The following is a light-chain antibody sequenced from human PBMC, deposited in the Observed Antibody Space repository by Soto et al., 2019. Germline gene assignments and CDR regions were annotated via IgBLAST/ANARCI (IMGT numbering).Light chain of an antibody. Sequence: QLVLTQSPSASASLGASVKLTCTLSSGHSSYAIAGHQQQPEKGPRYLMKLNSDGSHSKGDGNPDRFSGSSSGAERYLTITRLQSEDEAYYYCQTWGTVFGGGTKRTVL. J-gene: IGLJ2*01. CDR2: LNSDGSH. V-gene: IGLV4-69*01. CDR3: QTWGTV. CDR1: SGHSSYA.